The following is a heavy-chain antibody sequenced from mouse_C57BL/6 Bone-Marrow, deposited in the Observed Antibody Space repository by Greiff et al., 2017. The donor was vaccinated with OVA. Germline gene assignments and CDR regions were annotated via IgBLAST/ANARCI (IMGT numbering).Heavy chain of an antibody. CDR1: GYTFTSYW. CDR2: INPSSGYT. J-gene: IGHJ2*01. V-gene: IGHV1-7*01. CDR3: ARYRLYSNYYFDY. D-gene: IGHD2-5*01. Sequence: QVQLKESGAELAKPGASVKLSCKASGYTFTSYWMHWVKQRPGQGLEWIGYINPSSGYTKYNQKFKDKATLTADKSSSTAYMQLSSLTYEDSAVYYCARYRLYSNYYFDYWGQGTTLTVSS.